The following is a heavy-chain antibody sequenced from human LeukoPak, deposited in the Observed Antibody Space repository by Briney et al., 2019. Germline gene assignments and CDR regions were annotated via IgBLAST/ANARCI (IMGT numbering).Heavy chain of an antibody. V-gene: IGHV3-30-3*01. Sequence: PGRSLRLSCAASGFTFSSYAMHWVRQAPGKGLEWVAVISYDGSNKYYADSVKGRFTISRDNSKNTLYLQMNSLRAEDTAVYYCARDRDCSSTSCFQGLDYWGQGTLVTVSS. D-gene: IGHD2-2*01. J-gene: IGHJ4*02. CDR3: ARDRDCSSTSCFQGLDY. CDR1: GFTFSSYA. CDR2: ISYDGSNK.